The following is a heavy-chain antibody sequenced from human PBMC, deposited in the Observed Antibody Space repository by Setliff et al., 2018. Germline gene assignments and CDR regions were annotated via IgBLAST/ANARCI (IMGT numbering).Heavy chain of an antibody. D-gene: IGHD6-13*01. CDR3: ARDRAYSSSWFLWFDP. CDR1: GYTFTSYA. CDR2: INAGNGNT. Sequence: ASVKVFCKASGYTFTSYAMHWVRQAPGQRLEWMGWINAGNGNTKYSQKFQGRVTITRDTSASTAYMELSSLRSEDTAVYYCARDRAYSSSWFLWFDPWGQGTLVTVSS. J-gene: IGHJ5*02. V-gene: IGHV1-3*01.